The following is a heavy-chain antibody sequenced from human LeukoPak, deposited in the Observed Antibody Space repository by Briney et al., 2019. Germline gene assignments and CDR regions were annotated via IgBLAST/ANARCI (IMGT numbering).Heavy chain of an antibody. J-gene: IGHJ4*02. D-gene: IGHD3-10*01. CDR2: IYPRDSDI. CDR3: ARLAGVLAVGGEDY. Sequence: GESLKISCEVSGYIFTDYWIAWVRQTPAKGLEWMGIIYPRDSDIKYSPPFQGHVTISADKSTSTTYLHWDTLEASDNAMYYCARLAGVLAVGGEDYWGQGTLVTVSS. V-gene: IGHV5-51*01. CDR1: GYIFTDYW.